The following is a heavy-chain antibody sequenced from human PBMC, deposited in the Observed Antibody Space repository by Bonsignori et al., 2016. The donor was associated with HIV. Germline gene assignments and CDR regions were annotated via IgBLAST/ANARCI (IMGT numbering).Heavy chain of an antibody. CDR1: GFTFTSYP. CDR3: ARGRDTTMVAYLDS. D-gene: IGHD5-18*01. V-gene: IGHV3-30*09. CDR2: ISQDGRHH. Sequence: GGSLRLSCVASGFTFTSYPMHWVRQAPGLGLEWVGFISQDGRHHFMTDSVRDRFAISRDNYWSTVSLYMATVRPEDTGRYFCARGRDTTMVAYLDSWGLGTPVTVSS. J-gene: IGHJ4*02.